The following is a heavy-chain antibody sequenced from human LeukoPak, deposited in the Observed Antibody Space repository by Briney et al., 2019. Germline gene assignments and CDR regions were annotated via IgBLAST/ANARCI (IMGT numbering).Heavy chain of an antibody. CDR1: GGSFSSSSGYY. CDR2: INYCGTT. Sequence: SETLSLTCTVSGGSFSSSSGYYWGLIRQPPGKGLEWIGSINYCGTTYYNPSLRSPVTISVDPSKKQFSLRLSSVPAADTAVYYCARRGQTSGRGDAFDYWGQGTLVTVSS. V-gene: IGHV4-39*01. J-gene: IGHJ4*02. CDR3: ARRGQTSGRGDAFDY. D-gene: IGHD6-19*01.